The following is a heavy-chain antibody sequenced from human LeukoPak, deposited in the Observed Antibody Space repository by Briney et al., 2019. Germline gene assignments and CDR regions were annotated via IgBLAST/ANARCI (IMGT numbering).Heavy chain of an antibody. Sequence: GGSLRLSCAASGFTFSSYSMNWVRQAPGKGLEWVSSISSSSSYICYADSVKGRFTISRDNAKNSLYLQMNSLRAEDTAVCYCARASGKSWFDPWGQGTLVTVSS. CDR1: GFTFSSYS. V-gene: IGHV3-21*01. D-gene: IGHD6-25*01. J-gene: IGHJ5*02. CDR2: ISSSSSYI. CDR3: ARASGKSWFDP.